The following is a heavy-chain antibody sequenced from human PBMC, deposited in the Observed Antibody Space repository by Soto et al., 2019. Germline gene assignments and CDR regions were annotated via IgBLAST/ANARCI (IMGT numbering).Heavy chain of an antibody. CDR1: GGSISSSSYY. J-gene: IGHJ6*02. D-gene: IGHD6-19*01. CDR3: ARHERIAVAAYLYYGMDV. CDR2: IYYSGST. Sequence: SETLSLTCTVSGGSISSSSYYWGWIRQPPGKGLEWIGSIYYSGSTYYNPSLKSRVTISVDTSKNQFSLKLSSVTAADTAVYYCARHERIAVAAYLYYGMDVWGQGTTVTVSS. V-gene: IGHV4-39*01.